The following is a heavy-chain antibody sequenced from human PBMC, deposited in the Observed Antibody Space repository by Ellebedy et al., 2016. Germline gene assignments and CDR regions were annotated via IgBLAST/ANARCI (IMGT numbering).Heavy chain of an antibody. V-gene: IGHV6-1*01. D-gene: IGHD5-18*01. CDR2: TYFRSKWYT. CDR1: GDSVSSNTAA. CDR3: ARRIQVLGDDGFDR. J-gene: IGHJ3*02. Sequence: SQTLSLTCAISGDSVSSNTAAWNWIRQSPSRGLEWLGRTYFRSKWYTDYAVSVESRITITSDTSKNLFSLQLNSVTPEDSAMYYCARRIQVLGDDGFDRWGQGTMVTVSS.